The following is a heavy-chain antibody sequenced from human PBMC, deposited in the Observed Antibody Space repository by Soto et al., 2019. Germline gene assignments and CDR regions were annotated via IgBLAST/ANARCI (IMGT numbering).Heavy chain of an antibody. D-gene: IGHD3-16*01. CDR2: LDQDGSER. V-gene: IGHV3-7*01. CDR3: VCGGNFFVS. J-gene: IGHJ4*02. CDR1: GFTVSTYW. Sequence: EVQLVESGGGLVQPGGSLRLSCAASGFTVSTYWMTWVRRPPGKGLEWVANLDQDGSERYYVDSVRGRFTISGDNAKNSLSLQINRLRAEDTAVYYCVCGGNFFVSWGEGTLVTVSP.